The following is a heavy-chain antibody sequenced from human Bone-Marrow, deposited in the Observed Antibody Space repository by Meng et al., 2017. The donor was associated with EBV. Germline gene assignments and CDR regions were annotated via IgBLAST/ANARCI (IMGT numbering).Heavy chain of an antibody. D-gene: IGHD3-10*01. CDR1: GGTFSSYA. CDR3: ASESGRGFTPDY. V-gene: IGHV1-69*01. J-gene: IGHJ4*02. Sequence: VQLGQLVAEVKKPGSSVKVACKTSGGTFSSYAVSWVRQAPGQGLEWMGGLIPKSGVPYFARKFQGRLTITADESTSTHYMDLTSLRSDDTAVYYCASESGRGFTPDYWGRGTLVTVSS. CDR2: LIPKSGVP.